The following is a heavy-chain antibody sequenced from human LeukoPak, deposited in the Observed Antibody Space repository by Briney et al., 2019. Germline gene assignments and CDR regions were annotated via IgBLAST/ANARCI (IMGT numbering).Heavy chain of an antibody. J-gene: IGHJ3*02. Sequence: SETLSLTCAVYGGSFSGYYWSWIRQPPGKGVGWIGEINHSGSTNYNPSLKSRVTISVDTSKNQFSLKLSSVTAADTAVYYCALIPRYYASGAFDIWGQGTMVTVSS. CDR1: GGSFSGYY. CDR2: INHSGST. CDR3: ALIPRYYASGAFDI. D-gene: IGHD2-2*01. V-gene: IGHV4-34*01.